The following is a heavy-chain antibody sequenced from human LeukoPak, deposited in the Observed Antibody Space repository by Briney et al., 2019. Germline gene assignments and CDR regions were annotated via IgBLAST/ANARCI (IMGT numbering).Heavy chain of an antibody. CDR1: GFTFTAYW. V-gene: IGHV3-7*05. CDR2: IRPDGSEK. J-gene: IGHJ3*02. CDR3: TTDAPLRVVVTAIRAFDI. Sequence: GGSLRLSCAASGFTFTAYWMTWVRQAPGKGLEWVANIRPDGSEKYHVDSVKGRFTISRDNAKNSLSLQMNSLKTEDTAVYYCTTDAPLRVVVTAIRAFDIWGQGTMVTVSS. D-gene: IGHD2-21*02.